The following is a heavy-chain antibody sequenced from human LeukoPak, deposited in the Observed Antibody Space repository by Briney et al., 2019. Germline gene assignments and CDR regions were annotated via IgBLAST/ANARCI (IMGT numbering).Heavy chain of an antibody. V-gene: IGHV4-59*08. CDR3: ARRLGGTSTGFDY. CDR2: IHYSGST. J-gene: IGHJ4*02. D-gene: IGHD2-2*01. Sequence: PSKTLSLTCTVSGGSISSYYWSWIRQPPGKGLEWIGSIHYSGSTTYNPSFKSRVTISVDTSKNQFSLKLSSVTAADTAVYYCARRLGGTSTGFDYWGQGTLVTVSS. CDR1: GGSISSYY.